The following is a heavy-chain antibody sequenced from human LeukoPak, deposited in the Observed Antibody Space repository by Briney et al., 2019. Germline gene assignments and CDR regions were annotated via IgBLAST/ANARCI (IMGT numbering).Heavy chain of an antibody. Sequence: GGSLRLSCAASEFTFSSYSMNWVRQAPGKGLEWVSYITNSGNSKSYADSVKGRFTISRDNTKNSLYLQMNGLRAEDTAVYYCARGSTYYDSSGQVPFDYWGQGTPVTVSS. CDR2: ITNSGNSK. CDR1: EFTFSSYS. CDR3: ARGSTYYDSSGQVPFDY. J-gene: IGHJ4*02. D-gene: IGHD3-22*01. V-gene: IGHV3-48*01.